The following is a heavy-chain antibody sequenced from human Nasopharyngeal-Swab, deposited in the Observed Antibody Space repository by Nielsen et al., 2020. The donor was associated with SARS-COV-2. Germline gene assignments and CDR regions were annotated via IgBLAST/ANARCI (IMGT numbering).Heavy chain of an antibody. D-gene: IGHD6-13*01. J-gene: IGHJ4*02. CDR2: IKQDGSEK. Sequence: GESLKISCAASGFTFSSYWMSWVRQAPGKGLEWVANIKQDGSEKYYVDFVKGRFTISRDNAKNSLYLQMNSLRAEDTAVYYCAYSSSWTTVGDYWGQGTLVTVSS. V-gene: IGHV3-7*01. CDR1: GFTFSSYW. CDR3: AYSSSWTTVGDY.